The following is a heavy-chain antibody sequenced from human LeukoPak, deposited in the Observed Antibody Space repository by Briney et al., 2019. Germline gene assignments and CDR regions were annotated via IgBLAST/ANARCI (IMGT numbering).Heavy chain of an antibody. J-gene: IGHJ4*02. Sequence: PSETLSLTCNVSGGSISSYYWTWIRQPPGKGLEWIAYIHYTGSTNNNPSLRSRVTISVDTSKNQFSLKLSSVTAADTAVYYCARIEDSNVRFDYWGQGTLVTVSS. CDR3: ARIEDSNVRFDY. CDR1: GGSISSYY. CDR2: IHYTGST. V-gene: IGHV4-59*01. D-gene: IGHD4-11*01.